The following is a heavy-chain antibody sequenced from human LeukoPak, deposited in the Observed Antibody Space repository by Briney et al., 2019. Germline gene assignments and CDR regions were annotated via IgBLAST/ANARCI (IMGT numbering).Heavy chain of an antibody. J-gene: IGHJ3*02. CDR2: INPNSGGT. CDR1: GYTFTGHY. V-gene: IGHV1-2*04. Sequence: ASVKVSCKASGYTFTGHYMHWVRQAPGQGLEWMGWINPNSGGTNYAQKFQGWVTMTRDTSISTAYMELSRLRSDDTAVYYCARAGGRYGDYVLAHDAFDIWGQGTMVTVSS. D-gene: IGHD4-17*01. CDR3: ARAGGRYGDYVLAHDAFDI.